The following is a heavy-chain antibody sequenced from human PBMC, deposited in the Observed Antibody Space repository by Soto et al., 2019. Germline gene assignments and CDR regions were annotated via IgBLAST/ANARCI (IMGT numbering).Heavy chain of an antibody. V-gene: IGHV3-23*01. Sequence: GGSLRLSCAASGFTFSSYAMSWVRQAPGKGLEWVSAISGSGGSTYYADSVKGRFTISRDNSKNTLYLQMNSLRAEDTAVYYCAKDLITIFGVVPYYFDYWGQGTLVTVSS. CDR2: ISGSGGST. CDR3: AKDLITIFGVVPYYFDY. CDR1: GFTFSSYA. J-gene: IGHJ4*02. D-gene: IGHD3-3*01.